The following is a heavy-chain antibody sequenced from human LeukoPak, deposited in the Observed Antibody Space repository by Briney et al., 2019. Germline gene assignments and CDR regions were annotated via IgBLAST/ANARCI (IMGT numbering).Heavy chain of an antibody. CDR1: GYTFTGYY. J-gene: IGHJ6*02. CDR2: INPNSGGT. D-gene: IGHD2-2*01. V-gene: IGHV1-2*02. CDR3: ARNIVVVPAAIYSRYYYYGMDV. Sequence: ASVKVSCKASGYTFTGYYMHRVRQAPGQGLEWMGWINPNSGGTNYAQKFQGRVTMTRDTSISTAYMELSRLRSDDTAVYYCARNIVVVPAAIYSRYYYYGMDVWGQGTTVTVSS.